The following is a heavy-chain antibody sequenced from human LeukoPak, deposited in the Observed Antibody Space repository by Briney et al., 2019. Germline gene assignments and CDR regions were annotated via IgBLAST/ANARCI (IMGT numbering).Heavy chain of an antibody. CDR2: ISSSSSYI. J-gene: IGHJ4*02. CDR3: ARDISDYYDSSGRLDY. D-gene: IGHD3-22*01. Sequence: GVSLRLSCAASGFTFSSYSMNWVRQAPGKGLEWVSSISSSSSYIYYADSVKGRFTISRDNPENSLYLQMNSLRAEDTAVYYCARDISDYYDSSGRLDYWGQGTLVTVSS. V-gene: IGHV3-21*01. CDR1: GFTFSSYS.